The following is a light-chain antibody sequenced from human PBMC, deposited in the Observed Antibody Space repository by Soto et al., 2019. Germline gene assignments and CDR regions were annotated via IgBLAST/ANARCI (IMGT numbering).Light chain of an antibody. CDR3: QQRSNWPRIT. J-gene: IGKJ5*01. Sequence: EIVLTQSPATLSLSPGERATLSCRASQSVSNYLAWYQQKPGQAPRLLIYDAFNRATGTPAKFSGSGSGTAFTLTISSLEPEDFAVYYCQQRSNWPRITFGQGTRLEIK. V-gene: IGKV3-11*01. CDR2: DAF. CDR1: QSVSNY.